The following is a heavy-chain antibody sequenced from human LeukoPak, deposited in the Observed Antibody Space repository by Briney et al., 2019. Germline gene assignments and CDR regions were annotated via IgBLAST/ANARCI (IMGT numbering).Heavy chain of an antibody. Sequence: PGGSLRLSCAASGFTFSGYPIHWVRQAPGKGLEWVAVISYDGSNKYYADSVKGRFTISRDNAENTLYLQMNSLRAEDAAVYYCTRGNGGNSPFDYWGQGTLVTVSS. CDR1: GFTFSGYP. D-gene: IGHD4-23*01. V-gene: IGHV3-30-3*01. CDR2: ISYDGSNK. CDR3: TRGNGGNSPFDY. J-gene: IGHJ4*02.